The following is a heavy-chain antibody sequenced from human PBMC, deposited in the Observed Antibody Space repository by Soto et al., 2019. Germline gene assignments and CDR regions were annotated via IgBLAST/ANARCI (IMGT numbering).Heavy chain of an antibody. CDR1: GYTFTGYY. Sequence: ASVKVSCAASGYTFTGYYMHWVRQAPGQGLEWMGWINPNSGGTNYAQKFQGWVTMTRDTSISTAYMELSRLRSDDTAVYYCARGGYCSGGSCFDPYYYYGMDVWGQGTTVTV. V-gene: IGHV1-2*04. CDR3: ARGGYCSGGSCFDPYYYYGMDV. J-gene: IGHJ6*02. D-gene: IGHD2-15*01. CDR2: INPNSGGT.